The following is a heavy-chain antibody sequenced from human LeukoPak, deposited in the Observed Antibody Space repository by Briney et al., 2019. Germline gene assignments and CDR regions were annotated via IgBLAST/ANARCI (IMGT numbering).Heavy chain of an antibody. CDR3: ARGHCSGGSCYPGDY. Sequence: ASVKVSCKAPGGTFSSYAISWVRQAPGQGLEWMGRIIPILGIANYAQKFQGRVTITADKSTSTAYMELSSLRSEDTAVYYCARGHCSGGSCYPGDYWGQGTLVTVSS. CDR2: IIPILGIA. V-gene: IGHV1-69*04. CDR1: GGTFSSYA. D-gene: IGHD2-15*01. J-gene: IGHJ4*02.